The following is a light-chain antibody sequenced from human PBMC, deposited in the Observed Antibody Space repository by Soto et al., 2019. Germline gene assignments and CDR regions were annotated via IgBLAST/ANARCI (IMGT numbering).Light chain of an antibody. V-gene: IGKV1-17*01. J-gene: IGKJ2*01. CDR2: LAS. CDR1: QGIRND. CDR3: QQTYDTYT. Sequence: DTQMTQSPSSLSASVGDRVTITCRASQGIRNDLAWYQQKPGKAPKRLIYLASSLQSGVPSRFSGSGSGTEFTLTISSLQPEDFATYYCQQTYDTYTFGQGTKLEI.